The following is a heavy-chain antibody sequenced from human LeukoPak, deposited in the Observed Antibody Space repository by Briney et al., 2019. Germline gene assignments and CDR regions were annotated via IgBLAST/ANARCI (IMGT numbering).Heavy chain of an antibody. CDR1: GGSFSGYC. CDR2: INHSGST. D-gene: IGHD3-16*02. Sequence: PSETLSLTCAVYGGSFSGYCWSWIRQPPGKGLEWIGEINHSGSTNYNPSLKSRVTISVDTSKNQFSLKLSSVTAADPAVYYCARRVFDYAWGSYRPPAYYMDVWGKGTTVTISS. V-gene: IGHV4-34*01. CDR3: ARRVFDYAWGSYRPPAYYMDV. J-gene: IGHJ6*03.